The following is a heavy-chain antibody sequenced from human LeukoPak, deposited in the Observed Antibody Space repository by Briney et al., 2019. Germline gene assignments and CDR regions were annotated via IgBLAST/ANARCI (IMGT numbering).Heavy chain of an antibody. CDR3: ARHLDGSESYYHDGLDV. CDR2: IYYSGST. D-gene: IGHD3-10*01. J-gene: IGHJ6*02. CDR1: GGSISSYY. Sequence: SETLSLTCTVSGGSISSYYWSWIRQPPGKGLEWIGYIYYSGSTNYNPSLKSRVTISVDTSKNQFSLKLSSVTAADTAVYYCARHLDGSESYYHDGLDVWGQGTTVTVSS. V-gene: IGHV4-59*01.